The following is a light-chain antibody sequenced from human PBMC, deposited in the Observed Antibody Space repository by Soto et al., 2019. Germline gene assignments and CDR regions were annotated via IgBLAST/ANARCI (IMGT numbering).Light chain of an antibody. CDR2: LGS. V-gene: IGKV2-28*01. CDR1: QSLLHSNGYNY. CDR3: MQALQTPWT. J-gene: IGKJ1*01. Sequence: DIVMTQSPLSLPVTPGEPASISCRSSQSLLHSNGYNYLDWYLQKPGQSPQLLIYLGSNRSSGVPDRFSGSGSGTDFTLKISRVEAADVGVYYCMQALQTPWTFGHGTKVEIK.